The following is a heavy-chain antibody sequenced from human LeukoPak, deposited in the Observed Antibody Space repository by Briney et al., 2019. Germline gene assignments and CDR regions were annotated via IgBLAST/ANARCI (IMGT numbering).Heavy chain of an antibody. J-gene: IGHJ4*02. CDR1: GYTFTGYY. Sequence: ASVKVSCKASGYTFTGYYMHWVRQAPGQGLEWMGWINPNSGGTNYAQKFQGRVTMTRGTSISTAYMELSRLRSDDTAVHYCAISMRVVNDYFDYWGQGTLVTVSS. D-gene: IGHD2/OR15-2a*01. CDR3: AISMRVVNDYFDY. V-gene: IGHV1-2*02. CDR2: INPNSGGT.